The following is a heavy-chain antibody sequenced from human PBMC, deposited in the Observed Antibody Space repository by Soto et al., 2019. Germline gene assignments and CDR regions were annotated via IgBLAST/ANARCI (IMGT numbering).Heavy chain of an antibody. CDR3: AKSGDSGWYGDYVDGFDI. D-gene: IGHD6-19*01. CDR1: GFTFGKYG. Sequence: QVHLVESGGGMVRPGESLTLSCAASGFTFGKYGMHWVRQAPGKGLEWVTVISFDGINKDYADSVKGRFTISRDNSKNTLYLSMHSLRPEDTAVYYCAKSGDSGWYGDYVDGFDIWGQGTMVTVSS. V-gene: IGHV3-30*18. J-gene: IGHJ3*02. CDR2: ISFDGINK.